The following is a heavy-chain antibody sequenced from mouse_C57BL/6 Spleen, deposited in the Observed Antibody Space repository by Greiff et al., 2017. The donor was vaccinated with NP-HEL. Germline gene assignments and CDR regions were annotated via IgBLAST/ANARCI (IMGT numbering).Heavy chain of an antibody. CDR3: ARYTPSYYGSSHDY. J-gene: IGHJ2*01. Sequence: DVRLVESGGGLVQPGGSLSLSCAASGFTFTDYYMSWVRQPPGKALEWLGFIRNKANGYTTEYSASVKGRFTISRDNSQSILYLQMNALRAEDSATYYCARYTPSYYGSSHDYWSQGTTLTVSS. D-gene: IGHD1-1*01. CDR2: IRNKANGYTT. V-gene: IGHV7-3*01. CDR1: GFTFTDYY.